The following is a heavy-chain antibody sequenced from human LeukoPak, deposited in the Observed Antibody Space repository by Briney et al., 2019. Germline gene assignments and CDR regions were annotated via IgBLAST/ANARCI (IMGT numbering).Heavy chain of an antibody. J-gene: IGHJ4*02. CDR1: GFTFSSFG. CDR3: ARPRYTSGWSDFDY. CDR2: TGFDETET. Sequence: GGSLRLSCAASGFTFSSFGMHWVRQAPGKGLEWVAFTGFDETETYYADSLKGRFTVSRDNSKNTLFLLMNSLRAEDTAVYYCARPRYTSGWSDFDYWGQGTLVTVSS. D-gene: IGHD6-19*01. V-gene: IGHV3-30*02.